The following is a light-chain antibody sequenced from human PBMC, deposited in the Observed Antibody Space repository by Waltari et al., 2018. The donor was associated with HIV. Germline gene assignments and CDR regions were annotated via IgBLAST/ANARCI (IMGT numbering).Light chain of an antibody. V-gene: IGLV2-14*01. CDR2: EVY. Sequence: QSALTQTASVSGSPGQSITISCTGTSSDVGGYDPVPWYQQHPGKAPKLVIYEVYNRPSGISHRFSGSKSGNTASLTISGLQAEDEADYFCSSYTSSNTLVFGGGTKVTVL. CDR3: SSYTSSNTLV. CDR1: SSDVGGYDP. J-gene: IGLJ2*01.